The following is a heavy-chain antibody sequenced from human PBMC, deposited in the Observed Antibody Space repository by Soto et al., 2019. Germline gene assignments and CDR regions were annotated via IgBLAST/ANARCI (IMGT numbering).Heavy chain of an antibody. Sequence: PGESLKISCKGSGYSFTSYWIGWVRQMPGKGLEWMGIIYPGDSDTRYSPSFQGQVTISADKSISTAYLQWSSLKASDTAMYYCARRKSITGTHYYYGMDVWGQGTTVTVSS. D-gene: IGHD1-20*01. CDR1: GYSFTSYW. CDR3: ARRKSITGTHYYYGMDV. CDR2: IYPGDSDT. J-gene: IGHJ6*02. V-gene: IGHV5-51*01.